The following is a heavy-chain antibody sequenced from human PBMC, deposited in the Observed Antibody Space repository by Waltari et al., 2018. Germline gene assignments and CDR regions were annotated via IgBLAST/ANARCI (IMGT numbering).Heavy chain of an antibody. Sequence: EVHLVESGGGLVQHGGSMRLSCAASGFTFSTYCMSWVRQAPGKGLEWVANIKQDGSEKYYVDSVKGRFTISRDNAKNSLYLQMNSLRAEDTAVYYCASMGYYDFPHWGQGTLVTVSS. CDR3: ASMGYYDFPH. CDR2: IKQDGSEK. CDR1: GFTFSTYC. J-gene: IGHJ4*02. V-gene: IGHV3-7*01. D-gene: IGHD3-3*01.